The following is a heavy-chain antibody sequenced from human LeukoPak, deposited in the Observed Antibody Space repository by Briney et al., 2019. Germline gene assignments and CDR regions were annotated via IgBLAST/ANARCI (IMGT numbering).Heavy chain of an antibody. V-gene: IGHV3-30*02. D-gene: IGHD3-10*01. CDR2: IRYDGSNK. CDR1: GFTFSSYG. J-gene: IGHJ4*02. Sequence: GGSLRLSCAASGFTFSSYGMHWVRQAPGKGLEWVAFIRYDGSNKYYADSVKGRFTISRDNSKNTLYLQMNSLRAEDTAVYYCAKSLLWFGELLPNPHFDYWGQGTLVTVSS. CDR3: AKSLLWFGELLPNPHFDY.